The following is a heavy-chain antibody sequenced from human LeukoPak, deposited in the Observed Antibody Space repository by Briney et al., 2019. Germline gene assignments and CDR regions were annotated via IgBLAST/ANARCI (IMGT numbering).Heavy chain of an antibody. J-gene: IGHJ5*02. CDR1: GYTFTSYW. V-gene: IGHV5-51*01. D-gene: IGHD3-16*02. CDR3: ARGGSYRNWFDP. Sequence: GESLKISCKGTGYTFTSYWIGWVRQMPGKGLEWMGIIYPGDSVTKYSPSFQGQVTISADKSISTAYLQWSSLQASDTAMYYCARGGSYRNWFDPWGQGTLVTVSS. CDR2: IYPGDSVT.